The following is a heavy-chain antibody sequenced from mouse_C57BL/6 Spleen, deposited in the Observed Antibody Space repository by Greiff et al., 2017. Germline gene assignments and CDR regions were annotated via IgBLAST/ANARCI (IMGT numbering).Heavy chain of an antibody. V-gene: IGHV1-81*01. CDR2: IYPRSGNT. D-gene: IGHD2-4*01. J-gene: IGHJ2*01. CDR3: ARLNDYDGEGDY. Sequence: VKLMESGAELARPGASVKLSCKASGYTFTSYGISWVKQRTGQGLEWIGEIYPRSGNTYYNEKFKGKATLTADKSSSTAYMELRSLTSEDAAVYFCARLNDYDGEGDYWGQGTTLTVSS. CDR1: GYTFTSYG.